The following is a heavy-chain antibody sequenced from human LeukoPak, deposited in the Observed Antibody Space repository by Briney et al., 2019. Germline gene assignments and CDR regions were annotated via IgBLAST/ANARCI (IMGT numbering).Heavy chain of an antibody. D-gene: IGHD6-6*01. CDR2: IKQDGSEI. V-gene: IGHV3-7*04. CDR1: GFTFRSYW. CDR3: ARAALFSSSFYSGLPTH. J-gene: IGHJ4*02. Sequence: GGSLRLSCAVSGFTFRSYWMSWVRQAPGKGLEWVANIKQDGSEIYYADSVKGRFTISRDNSKNTMYLQMNSLRTEDTAVYYCARAALFSSSFYSGLPTHWGQGTLVTVSS.